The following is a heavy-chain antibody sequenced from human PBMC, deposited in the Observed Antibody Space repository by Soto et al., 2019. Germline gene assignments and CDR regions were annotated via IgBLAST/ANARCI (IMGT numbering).Heavy chain of an antibody. CDR2: ISGSGGST. Sequence: PGGSLRLSCAASGFTFSSYAMSWVRQAPGKGLEWVSAISGSGGSTYYADSVKGRFTISRDNSKNTLYLQMNSLRAEDTAVYYCAEGRGITMVRGVRGGGMDVWGQGTTVTVSS. D-gene: IGHD3-10*01. J-gene: IGHJ6*02. CDR1: GFTFSSYA. V-gene: IGHV3-23*01. CDR3: AEGRGITMVRGVRGGGMDV.